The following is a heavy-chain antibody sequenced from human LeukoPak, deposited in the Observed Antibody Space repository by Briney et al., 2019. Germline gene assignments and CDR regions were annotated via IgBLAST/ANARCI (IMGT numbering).Heavy chain of an antibody. CDR2: IYYSGST. D-gene: IGHD3-3*01. Sequence: PGGSLRLSCAASGFIFSSYSMSWVRQAPGKGLEWIGTIYYSGSTYYNPSLKSRVTISVDTSKNQFSLKLSSVTAADTAVYYCAGRFLEWLLDYWGQGTLVTVSS. V-gene: IGHV4-39*01. J-gene: IGHJ4*02. CDR3: AGRFLEWLLDY. CDR1: GFIFSSYS.